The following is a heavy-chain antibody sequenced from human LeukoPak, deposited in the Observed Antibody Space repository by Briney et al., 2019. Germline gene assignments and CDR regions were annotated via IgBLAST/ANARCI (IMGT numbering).Heavy chain of an antibody. CDR2: TIPIFGTA. J-gene: IGHJ6*03. D-gene: IGHD3-10*01. CDR1: GGTFSSYA. V-gene: IGHV1-69*13. Sequence: SVKVSCKASGGTFSSYAISWVRQAPGQGLEWVGGTIPIFGTANYAQKFQGRVTITADESTSTAYMELSSLRFEDTAVYYCARDGPRGNYMDVWGKGTTVTVSS. CDR3: ARDGPRGNYMDV.